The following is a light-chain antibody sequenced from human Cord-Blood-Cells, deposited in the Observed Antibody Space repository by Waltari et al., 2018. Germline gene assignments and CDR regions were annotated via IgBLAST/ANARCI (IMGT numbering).Light chain of an antibody. CDR2: WSS. Sequence: DIVMTQSPDSLAVCLGERATINCNSSQSVLYSSNNKNYLAWYQQKPGQPPKRLMYWSSTRESGVPDRVSGGGSGTDVTLTISSLQAEDVAVYYCQQYYSTPLTFGGGTKVEIK. CDR1: QSVLYSSNNKNY. V-gene: IGKV4-1*01. J-gene: IGKJ4*01. CDR3: QQYYSTPLT.